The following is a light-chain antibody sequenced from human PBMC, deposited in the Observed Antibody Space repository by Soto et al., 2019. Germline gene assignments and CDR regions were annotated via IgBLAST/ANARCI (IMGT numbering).Light chain of an antibody. Sequence: QSALTQPASVSGSPGQSITISCTGTNNDVGSYNFVSWYQQHPGKAPKLMIYEGIKRPSGVSDRFSGSKSGNTASLTISGLQADDEADYYCWSYAGRSTSVFGTGTQLTVL. CDR2: EGI. J-gene: IGLJ1*01. CDR3: WSYAGRSTSV. CDR1: NNDVGSYNF. V-gene: IGLV2-23*01.